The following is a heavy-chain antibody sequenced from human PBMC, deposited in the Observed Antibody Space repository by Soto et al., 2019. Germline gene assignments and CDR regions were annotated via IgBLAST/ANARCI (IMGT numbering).Heavy chain of an antibody. CDR3: ARDLRLVAATSAYYYYGMDV. J-gene: IGHJ6*02. CDR2: IYYSGST. Sequence: SETLSLTCTVSGGSVSSGSYYWSWIRQPPGKGLEWIGYIYYSGSTNYNPSLKSRVTISVDTSKNQFSLKLSSVTAADTAVYYCARDLRLVAATSAYYYYGMDVWGQGTTVTVSS. D-gene: IGHD2-15*01. CDR1: GGSVSSGSYY. V-gene: IGHV4-61*01.